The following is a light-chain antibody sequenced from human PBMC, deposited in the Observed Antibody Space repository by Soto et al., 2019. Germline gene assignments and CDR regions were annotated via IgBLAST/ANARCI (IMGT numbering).Light chain of an antibody. CDR2: AAS. J-gene: IGKJ5*01. Sequence: DIQMTQSPSSLSASVGDRVTITCRASQSISSYLNWYQQKPGKAPKLLIYAASSLQSGVPSRFSGSGSGTDFTLTISSLQPEDFATYYCQQSYSTPITFGLGPQLEI. CDR3: QQSYSTPIT. V-gene: IGKV1-39*01. CDR1: QSISSY.